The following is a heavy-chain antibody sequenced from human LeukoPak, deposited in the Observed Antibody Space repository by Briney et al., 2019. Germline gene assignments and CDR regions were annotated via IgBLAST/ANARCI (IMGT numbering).Heavy chain of an antibody. D-gene: IGHD6-13*01. CDR2: INPSGGST. CDR3: ARGGSSWQPSLEYFDY. Sequence: ASVKVSCKASGYTFTSYYMRWVRQAPGQGLEWMGIINPSGGSTSYAQKFQGRVTMTRDMSTSTVYMELSSLRSEDTAVYYCARGGSSWQPSLEYFDYWGQGTLVTVSS. CDR1: GYTFTSYY. J-gene: IGHJ4*02. V-gene: IGHV1-46*01.